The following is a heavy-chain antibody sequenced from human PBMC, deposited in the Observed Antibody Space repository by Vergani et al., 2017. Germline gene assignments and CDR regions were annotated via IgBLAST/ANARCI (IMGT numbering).Heavy chain of an antibody. D-gene: IGHD4-17*01. J-gene: IGHJ3*02. Sequence: QVQLVQSGAEVKKPGSSVKVSCKASGGTFSSYAISWVRQAPGQGLEWMGGIIPIFGTANYAQKFQGRVTITADESTSTAYMELSSLRSADTAVYYCARDRELGYGDPDAFDIWGQGTMVTVSS. CDR3: ARDRELGYGDPDAFDI. CDR2: IIPIFGTA. CDR1: GGTFSSYA. V-gene: IGHV1-69*12.